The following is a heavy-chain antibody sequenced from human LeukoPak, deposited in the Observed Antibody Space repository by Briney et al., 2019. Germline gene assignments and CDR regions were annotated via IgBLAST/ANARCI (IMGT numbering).Heavy chain of an antibody. CDR2: IYYSGST. J-gene: IGHJ5*02. CDR1: GGSISSSSYY. CDR3: ARVVPAAIHGWFDP. V-gene: IGHV4-39*07. D-gene: IGHD2-2*02. Sequence: SETLSLTCTVSGGSISSSSYYWGWIRQPPGKGLEWIGSIYYSGSTYYNPSLKSRVTISVDTSKNQFSLKLSSVTAADTAVYYCARVVPAAIHGWFDPWGQGTLVIVSS.